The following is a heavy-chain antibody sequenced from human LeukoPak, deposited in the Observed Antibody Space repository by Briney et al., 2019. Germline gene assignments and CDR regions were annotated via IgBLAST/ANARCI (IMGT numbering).Heavy chain of an antibody. CDR1: GFTFSSYA. D-gene: IGHD1-26*01. V-gene: IGHV3-23*01. CDR2: ISGSGGST. CDR3: AKARGSYYEVFDY. Sequence: GGSLRLSCAASGFTFSSYAMRWVRQAPGKGLEWVSAISGSGGSTYYADSVKGRFTISRDNSKNTLYLQMNSLRAEDTAVYYCAKARGSYYEVFDYWGQGTLVTVSS. J-gene: IGHJ4*02.